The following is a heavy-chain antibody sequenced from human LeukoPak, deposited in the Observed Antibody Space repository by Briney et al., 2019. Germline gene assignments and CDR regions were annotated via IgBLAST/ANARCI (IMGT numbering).Heavy chain of an antibody. CDR1: NGSINSYY. CDR3: ARDRFTVGFDP. Sequence: SETLSLTCTVSNGSINSYYWSWIRQPPGKGLEWIGYIYYSGSTDYNPSLKSRVTMSVDTSKNQFSLKLSSVTAADTAVYYCARDRFTVGFDPWGQGTLVTVSS. J-gene: IGHJ5*02. D-gene: IGHD3-3*01. V-gene: IGHV4-59*01. CDR2: IYYSGST.